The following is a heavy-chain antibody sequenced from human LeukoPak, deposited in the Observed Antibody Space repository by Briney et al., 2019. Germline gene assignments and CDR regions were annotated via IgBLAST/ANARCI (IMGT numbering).Heavy chain of an antibody. Sequence: NPSETLSLTCAVYGGSFSGYYWSWIRQPPGKGLEWIGEINHSGSTNYNPSLKSRVTISVDTSKNQFSLKLSSVTAADTAVYYCARCAPRFYYDSSGHPPYYFDYWGQGTLVTVSS. CDR3: ARCAPRFYYDSSGHPPYYFDY. CDR1: GGSFSGYY. CDR2: INHSGST. D-gene: IGHD3-22*01. V-gene: IGHV4-34*01. J-gene: IGHJ4*02.